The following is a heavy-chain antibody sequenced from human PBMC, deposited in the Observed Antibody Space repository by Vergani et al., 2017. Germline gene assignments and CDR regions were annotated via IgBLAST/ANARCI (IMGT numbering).Heavy chain of an antibody. V-gene: IGHV1-69*01. J-gene: IGHJ4*02. CDR1: GYTFTGYY. D-gene: IGHD5-18*01. Sequence: QVQLVQSGAEVKKPGASVKVSCKASGYTFTGYYMHWVRQAPGQGLEWMGGIIPIFGTANYAQKFQGRVTITADESTSTAYMELSSLRSEDTAVYYCAGGPVPRVDTAMVDWGQGTLVTVSS. CDR2: IIPIFGTA. CDR3: AGGPVPRVDTAMVD.